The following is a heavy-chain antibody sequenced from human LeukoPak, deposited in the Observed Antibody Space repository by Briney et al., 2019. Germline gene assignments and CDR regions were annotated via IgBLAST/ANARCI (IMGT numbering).Heavy chain of an antibody. CDR3: ARLGSEAGTADGPDY. CDR1: GYSFTNNW. Sequence: GESLKISCKGSGYSFTNNWIGWVRQMPGKGLEWMGIIFPGDSDTRYSPSFQGQVTFSVDKSISTAYLQWSSLKASDTAMYYCARLGSEAGTADGPDYWGQGTLVTVS. CDR2: IFPGDSDT. D-gene: IGHD6-13*01. J-gene: IGHJ4*02. V-gene: IGHV5-51*01.